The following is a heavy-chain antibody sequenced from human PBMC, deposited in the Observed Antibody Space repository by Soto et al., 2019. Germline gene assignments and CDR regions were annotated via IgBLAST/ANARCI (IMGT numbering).Heavy chain of an antibody. CDR2: INYSGST. CDR3: ARAAYSSSSQVGFLDY. CDR1: GGSISSGGYY. Sequence: TLSLTCTVSGGSISSGGYYWSWIRQHPGKGLEWIGYINYSGSTYYTPYLKSRVTISVDTSKNQFSLKLSSVTAADTAVYYCARAAYSSSSQVGFLDYWGQGTLVTVSS. V-gene: IGHV4-31*03. D-gene: IGHD6-6*01. J-gene: IGHJ4*02.